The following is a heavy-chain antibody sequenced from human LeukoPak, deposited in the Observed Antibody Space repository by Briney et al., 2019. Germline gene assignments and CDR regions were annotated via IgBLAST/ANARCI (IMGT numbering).Heavy chain of an antibody. Sequence: GASVKVSCKVSGYTLTELSMHWVRQAPGKGLEWMGGFDPEDGETIYAQKFQGRVTMTRDTSTNTVYMELSSLRSEDTAVYYCARAPVGGTLDSVDYWGQGTLVTVSS. CDR2: FDPEDGET. V-gene: IGHV1-24*01. CDR3: ARAPVGGTLDSVDY. J-gene: IGHJ4*02. CDR1: GYTLTELS. D-gene: IGHD1-26*01.